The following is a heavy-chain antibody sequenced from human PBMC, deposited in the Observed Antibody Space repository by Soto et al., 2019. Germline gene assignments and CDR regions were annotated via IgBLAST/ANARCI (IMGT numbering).Heavy chain of an antibody. D-gene: IGHD1-7*01. CDR1: GGSISSYY. V-gene: IGHV4-59*12. J-gene: IGHJ6*03. Sequence: NPSETLSLTCTVSGGSISSYYWSWIRQPPGKGLEWIGYIYYSGSTNYNPSLKSRVTISVDTSKNQFSLKLSSVTAADTAVYYCARENRDYLGLYYYMDVWGKGTTVTVSS. CDR3: ARENRDYLGLYYYMDV. CDR2: IYYSGST.